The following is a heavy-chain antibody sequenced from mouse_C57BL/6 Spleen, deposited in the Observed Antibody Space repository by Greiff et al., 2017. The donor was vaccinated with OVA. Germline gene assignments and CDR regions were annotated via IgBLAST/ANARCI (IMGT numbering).Heavy chain of an antibody. CDR3: ARSDYYGSSPYWYFDV. Sequence: DVILVESGGDLVKPGGSLKLSCAASGFTFSSYGMSWVRQTPDKRLEWVATISSGGSYTYYPDSVKGRFTISRDNAKNTLYLQMSSLKSEDTAMYYCARSDYYGSSPYWYFDVWGTGTTVTVSS. CDR1: GFTFSSYG. CDR2: ISSGGSYT. D-gene: IGHD1-1*01. V-gene: IGHV5-6*02. J-gene: IGHJ1*03.